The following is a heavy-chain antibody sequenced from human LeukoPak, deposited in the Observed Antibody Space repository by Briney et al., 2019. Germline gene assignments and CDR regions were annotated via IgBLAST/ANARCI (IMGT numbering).Heavy chain of an antibody. CDR3: ARSIAVAGSLGNWFDP. CDR1: GGTFSSYA. Sequence: GASVKVSCKASGGTFSSYAISWVRQAPGQGLEWMGGIIPIFGTANYAQKFQGRVTITADKSTSTAYMELSSLRSDDTAVYYCARSIAVAGSLGNWFDPWGQGTLVTVSS. V-gene: IGHV1-69*06. CDR2: IIPIFGTA. D-gene: IGHD6-19*01. J-gene: IGHJ5*02.